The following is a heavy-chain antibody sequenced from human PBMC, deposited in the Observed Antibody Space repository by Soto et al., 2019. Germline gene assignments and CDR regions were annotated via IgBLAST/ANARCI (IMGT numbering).Heavy chain of an antibody. D-gene: IGHD3-3*01. J-gene: IGHJ5*02. CDR3: ARLYDFWSGYFSENNWFDP. V-gene: IGHV3-74*01. Sequence: GGSLRLSCAASGFTFSSYWMHWVRQAPGKGLVWVSRINSDGSSTSYADSVKGRFTISRDNAKNTLYLQMNSLRAEDTAVYYCARLYDFWSGYFSENNWFDPWGQGTLVTVSS. CDR2: INSDGSST. CDR1: GFTFSSYW.